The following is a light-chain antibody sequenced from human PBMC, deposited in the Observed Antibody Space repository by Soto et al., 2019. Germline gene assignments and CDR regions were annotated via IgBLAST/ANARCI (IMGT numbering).Light chain of an antibody. Sequence: QSVLTQPPSASGSPGQSVTISCTGTPSDVGGYISVSWYQQHPGKAPKLMIYEVSKRPSGVPDRFSGSKSGNTASLTVSGLQAEDEADYYCSSYAGSNNYVFGTGTKVTVL. CDR3: SSYAGSNNYV. J-gene: IGLJ1*01. V-gene: IGLV2-8*01. CDR1: PSDVGGYIS. CDR2: EVS.